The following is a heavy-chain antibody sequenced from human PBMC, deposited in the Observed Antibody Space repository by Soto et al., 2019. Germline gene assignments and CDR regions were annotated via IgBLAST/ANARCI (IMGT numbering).Heavy chain of an antibody. CDR3: AKDVVAYSSSWYYFDY. Sequence: QVQLVESGGGVVQPGRSLRLSCAASGFTFSSYGMHWVRQAPGKGLEWVAVISYDGRNKYYADSVKGRFTISRDNSKNTLYLQMNSLRAEDTAVYYCAKDVVAYSSSWYYFDYWGQGTLVTVSS. CDR1: GFTFSSYG. V-gene: IGHV3-30*18. J-gene: IGHJ4*02. CDR2: ISYDGRNK. D-gene: IGHD6-13*01.